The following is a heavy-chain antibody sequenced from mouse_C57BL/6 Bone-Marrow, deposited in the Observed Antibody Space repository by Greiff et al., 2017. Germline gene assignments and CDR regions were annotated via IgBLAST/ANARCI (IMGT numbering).Heavy chain of an antibody. CDR2: ISSGGSYT. CDR1: GFTFSSYG. V-gene: IGHV5-6*01. CDR3: ARHNY. J-gene: IGHJ2*01. Sequence: EVQLVESGGDLVKPGGSLKLSCAASGFTFSSYGMSWVRQTPDTRLGWVATISSGGSYTYYPDSVKGRFTISRDNAKHTLYLQMSSLKSENTAIYYCARHNYWGQGTTLTVSS.